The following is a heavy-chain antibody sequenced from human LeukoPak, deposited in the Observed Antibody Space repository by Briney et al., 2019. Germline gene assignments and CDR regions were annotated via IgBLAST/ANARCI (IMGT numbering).Heavy chain of an antibody. D-gene: IGHD1-26*01. V-gene: IGHV1-69*06. CDR2: IIPIFGTA. CDR1: GGTFSSYA. Sequence: ASVKVPCKASGGTFSSYAISWVRQAPGQGLEWMGGIIPIFGTANYAQKFQGRVTITADKSTSTAYMELSSLRSEDTAVYYCARYRGPTPYRSAFDIWGQGTMVTVSS. J-gene: IGHJ3*02. CDR3: ARYRGPTPYRSAFDI.